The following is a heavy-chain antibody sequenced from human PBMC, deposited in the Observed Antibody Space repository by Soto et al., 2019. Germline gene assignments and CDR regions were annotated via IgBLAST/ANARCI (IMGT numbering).Heavy chain of an antibody. D-gene: IGHD6-19*01. V-gene: IGHV3-74*01. Sequence: EVQLVESGGGLVRPWGSLRLSCAASGFTLSTYWMHWVRHAPEKGLVWVSRISSDGSSTTYADSVKGRFTISRDNAKTTRFLQMNCLRTEAPAVYYCARALGDISGSAYWGQGTLVTVSS. CDR1: GFTLSTYW. CDR3: ARALGDISGSAY. CDR2: ISSDGSST. J-gene: IGHJ4*02.